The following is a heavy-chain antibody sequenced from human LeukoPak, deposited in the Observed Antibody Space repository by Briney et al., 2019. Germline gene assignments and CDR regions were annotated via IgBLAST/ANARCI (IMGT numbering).Heavy chain of an antibody. CDR1: GYTFTSYD. D-gene: IGHD5-18*01. V-gene: IGHV1-8*01. J-gene: IGHJ4*02. Sequence: ASVKVSCKASGYTFTSYDINWVRQATGQGLEWMGWMNPNSGNTGYAQKFQGRVTMTRNTSISTAYMELSSLRSEDTAVYYCASNVDTAMVTLNYWSQGTLVTVSS. CDR3: ASNVDTAMVTLNY. CDR2: MNPNSGNT.